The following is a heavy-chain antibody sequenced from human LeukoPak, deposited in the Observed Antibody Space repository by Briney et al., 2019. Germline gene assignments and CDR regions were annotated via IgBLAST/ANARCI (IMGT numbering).Heavy chain of an antibody. Sequence: GGSLRLSCIASGFTFGDYAMSWVRQAPGKGLEWLGFIRSKGYGGTTEYAASVKGRFTISRDDSKSIAYLQMNSLKTEDTAVYYCTRVYGSGTYLCDYWGQGTLVAVSS. CDR3: TRVYGSGTYLCDY. D-gene: IGHD3-10*01. CDR2: IRSKGYGGTT. CDR1: GFTFGDYA. J-gene: IGHJ4*02. V-gene: IGHV3-49*04.